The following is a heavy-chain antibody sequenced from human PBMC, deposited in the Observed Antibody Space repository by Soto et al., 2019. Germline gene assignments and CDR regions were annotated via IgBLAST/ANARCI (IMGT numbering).Heavy chain of an antibody. J-gene: IGHJ1*01. V-gene: IGHV3-7*01. CDR1: GRKFSMSW. CDR2: IKPDGSDT. Sequence: TGGSMRLCWAAAGRKFSMSWRSWIRQAKGKGLEWVAQIKPDGSDTLYVDSMKGRFTISRDNSKNSLYLQMDSLTVDDSALYYCATHNYYTSE. D-gene: IGHD3-3*01. CDR3: ATHNYYTSE.